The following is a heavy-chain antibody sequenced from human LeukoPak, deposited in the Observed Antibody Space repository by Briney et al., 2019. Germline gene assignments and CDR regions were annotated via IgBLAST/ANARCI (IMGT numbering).Heavy chain of an antibody. CDR1: GFTFSDCY. D-gene: IGHD6-13*01. J-gene: IGHJ4*02. V-gene: IGHV3-7*01. Sequence: GGSLRLSCAASGFTFSDCYMSWIRQAPGKGLEWVANIKQDGTERYYVDSVKGRFTISRDNAKNTLYLQMNSLRAEDTAVYYCARGAGYSSSNLDYWGQGTLVTVSS. CDR3: ARGAGYSSSNLDY. CDR2: IKQDGTER.